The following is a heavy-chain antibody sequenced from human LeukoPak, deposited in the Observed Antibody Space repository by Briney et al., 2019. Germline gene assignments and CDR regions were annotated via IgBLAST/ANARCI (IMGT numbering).Heavy chain of an antibody. CDR3: TSGYASGSPDY. CDR2: ISGDGSST. V-gene: IGHV3-74*01. J-gene: IGHJ4*02. CDR1: GFTFSTYW. Sequence: PGRSLRLSCAASGFTFSTYWMHWVRQAPGRGLVWVSRISGDGSSTSYADSVKGRFTISRDNAKNTLFLQMNSLRVDDTAVYYCTSGYASGSPDYWGQGTLVTVSS. D-gene: IGHD3-10*01.